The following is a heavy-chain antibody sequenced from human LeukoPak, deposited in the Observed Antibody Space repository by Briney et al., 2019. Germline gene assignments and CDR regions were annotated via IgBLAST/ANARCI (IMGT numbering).Heavy chain of an antibody. CDR2: MNPNSGST. CDR3: ATAATSYYYGMDV. CDR1: GYTFTSYD. Sequence: ASVKVSCKASGYTFTSYDINWVRQATGQGLEWMGWMNPNSGSTVYEQKFQGRVTMTRNTSISTAYMELSSLRSEDTAVYYCATAATSYYYGMDVWGQGTTVTVSS. V-gene: IGHV1-8*01. J-gene: IGHJ6*02. D-gene: IGHD1-1*01.